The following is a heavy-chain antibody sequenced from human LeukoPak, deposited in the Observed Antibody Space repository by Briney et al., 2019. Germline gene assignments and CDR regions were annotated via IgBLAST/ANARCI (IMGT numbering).Heavy chain of an antibody. CDR2: INPNSGGT. V-gene: IGHV1-2*02. J-gene: IGHJ3*02. CDR1: GYTFTGYY. Sequence: GASVKVSCKASGYTFTGYYMHWVRQAPGQGLEWMGWINPNSGGTNYAQKFQGRVTMTRDTSISTAYMELSRLRSDDTAVYYCATDASCGGDCYSEGSAFDIWGQGTMVTVSS. CDR3: ATDASCGGDCYSEGSAFDI. D-gene: IGHD2-21*02.